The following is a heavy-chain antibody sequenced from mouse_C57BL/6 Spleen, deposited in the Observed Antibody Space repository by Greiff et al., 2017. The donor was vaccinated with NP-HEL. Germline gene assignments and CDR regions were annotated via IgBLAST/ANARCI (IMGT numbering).Heavy chain of an antibody. D-gene: IGHD1-1*01. CDR2: INPSNGGT. CDR3: ASENYGSSYFDY. J-gene: IGHJ2*01. V-gene: IGHV1-53*01. CDR1: GYTFTSYW. Sequence: QVQLQQPGPELVKPGASVKLSCKASGYTFTSYWMHWVKQRPGQGLEWIGNINPSNGGTNYNEKFKSKATLTVDKSSSTAYMQLSSLTSEDSAVYDCASENYGSSYFDYWGQGTTLTVSS.